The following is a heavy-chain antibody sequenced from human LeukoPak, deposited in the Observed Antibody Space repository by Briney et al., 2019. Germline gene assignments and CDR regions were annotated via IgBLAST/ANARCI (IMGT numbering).Heavy chain of an antibody. CDR1: GFSFSSYA. D-gene: IGHD3-10*01. V-gene: IGHV3-64D*06. CDR3: VKDSDYYGSGTLDY. Sequence: GGSLRLSCSASGFSFSSYAMHWVRQAPGKGLEYVSAISSSGGSTYYADSVKGRFTISRDNSKNTLYLQMSSLRAEDTAVYYCVKDSDYYGSGTLDYWGQGTLVTVS. CDR2: ISSSGGST. J-gene: IGHJ4*02.